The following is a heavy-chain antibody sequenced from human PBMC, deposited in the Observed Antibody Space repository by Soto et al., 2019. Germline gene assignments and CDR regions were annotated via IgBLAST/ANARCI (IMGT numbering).Heavy chain of an antibody. CDR2: IYSGGTA. J-gene: IGHJ4*02. CDR3: ARGSYRAFDY. CDR1: EFSVSSNY. V-gene: IGHV3-53*01. Sequence: GGSLRLSCAASEFSVSSNYLSWVRQAPGKGLEWVSGIYSGGTAYYADSVKGRFTLSRDNSKNTVNLQMNSLRVEDTAVYYCARGSYRAFDYWGQGTLVTVSS. D-gene: IGHD4-4*01.